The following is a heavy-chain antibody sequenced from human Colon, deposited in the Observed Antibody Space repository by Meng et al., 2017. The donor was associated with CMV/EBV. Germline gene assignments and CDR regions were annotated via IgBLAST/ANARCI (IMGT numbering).Heavy chain of an antibody. CDR2: MRQDGNEK. CDR1: GFTFSSYW. CDR3: ASEWGTSGY. J-gene: IGHJ4*02. Sequence: GESLKISCAASGFTFSSYWMSWVRQAPGKGLEWVANMRQDGNEKYYVDSVKGRFTISRDNAKNSLSLQMNSLRAEDTAMYYCASEWGTSGYWGQGTLVTVS. V-gene: IGHV3-7*01. D-gene: IGHD3-16*01.